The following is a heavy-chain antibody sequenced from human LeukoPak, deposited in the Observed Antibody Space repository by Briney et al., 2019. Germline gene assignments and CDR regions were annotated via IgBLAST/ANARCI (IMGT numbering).Heavy chain of an antibody. CDR3: ARFTEAAAGPFDY. CDR1: GFTVSSYW. CDR2: ISSSSSYI. V-gene: IGHV3-21*01. Sequence: GGSLRLSCAASGFTVSSYWMNWVRQAPGKGLEWVSSISSSSSYIYYADSVKGRFTISRDNAKNSLYLQMNSLRAEDTAVYYCARFTEAAAGPFDYWGQGTLVTVSS. D-gene: IGHD6-13*01. J-gene: IGHJ4*02.